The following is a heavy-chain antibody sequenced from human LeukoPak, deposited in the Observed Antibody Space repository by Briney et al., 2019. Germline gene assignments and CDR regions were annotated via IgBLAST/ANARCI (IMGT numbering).Heavy chain of an antibody. D-gene: IGHD3-22*01. CDR1: GYTFTSYD. Sequence: GASVKVSCKASGYTFTSYDINWVRQAPGQGLEWMGWINTDTGNPTYAQGFTGRFVFSLDTSVSTAYLQINSLKAEDTAVYYCARDSISGSYVHYDNWGQGTLVTVSS. J-gene: IGHJ4*02. CDR2: INTDTGNP. CDR3: ARDSISGSYVHYDN. V-gene: IGHV7-4-1*02.